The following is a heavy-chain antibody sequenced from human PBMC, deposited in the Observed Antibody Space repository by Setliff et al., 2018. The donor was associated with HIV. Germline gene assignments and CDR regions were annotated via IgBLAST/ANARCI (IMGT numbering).Heavy chain of an antibody. CDR3: ARSHYGMMGNWYFDL. Sequence: PSETLSLTCAVSGYSISSGYYWGWIRQPPGKGLEWIGNIYHTGSISYNPSLKSRVTISVDMSKNHFSLKLSSVTAADTAVYYSARSHYGMMGNWYFDLWGRGTLVTVSS. J-gene: IGHJ2*01. CDR2: IYHTGSI. CDR1: GYSISSGYY. V-gene: IGHV4-38-2*01. D-gene: IGHD3-10*01.